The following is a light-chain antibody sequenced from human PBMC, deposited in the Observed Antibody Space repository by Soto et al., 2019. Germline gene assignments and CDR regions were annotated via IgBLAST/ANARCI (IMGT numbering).Light chain of an antibody. CDR2: DVS. Sequence: QSALTQPRSVSGSPGQSVTISCTGTSNDVGGYNFVSWYQQHPGKVPKLFIYDVSRRPSGVPDRCSGSKSGNTASLTISGLQAEDEAEYYCSSYAGSYTLVFGGGTKVTVL. CDR1: SNDVGGYNF. J-gene: IGLJ2*01. CDR3: SSYAGSYTLV. V-gene: IGLV2-11*01.